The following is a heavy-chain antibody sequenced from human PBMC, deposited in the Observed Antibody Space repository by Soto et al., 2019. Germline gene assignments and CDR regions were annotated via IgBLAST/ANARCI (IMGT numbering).Heavy chain of an antibody. D-gene: IGHD3-10*01. V-gene: IGHV2-5*02. CDR2: IYWDDDK. Sequence: QITLKESGPPLVKPTQTLTLTCTFSGFSLTTSGVGVTWIRQPPGKALDWLALIYWDDDKRYSPSLKTRLTITKDTSRNQVVLTMTDMDPLDTATYYCAHIGGSANYYPNYFDSWGQGSLVTVSS. CDR3: AHIGGSANYYPNYFDS. J-gene: IGHJ4*02. CDR1: GFSLTTSGVG.